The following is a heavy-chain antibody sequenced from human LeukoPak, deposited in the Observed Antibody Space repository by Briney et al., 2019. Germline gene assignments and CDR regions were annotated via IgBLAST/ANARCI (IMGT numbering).Heavy chain of an antibody. CDR2: IHPNGVNT. J-gene: IGHJ5*02. D-gene: IGHD4-17*01. Sequence: PGGTLRLSCEASGFTFSHIGMAWVRQAPGKGLEWVSSIHPNGVNTHYADSVKGRFTISRDNSKNTLYLQMNSLRAEDTAVYYCAKDYGDPGGWFDPWGQGTLVTVSS. CDR3: AKDYGDPGGWFDP. CDR1: GFTFSHIG. V-gene: IGHV3-NL1*01.